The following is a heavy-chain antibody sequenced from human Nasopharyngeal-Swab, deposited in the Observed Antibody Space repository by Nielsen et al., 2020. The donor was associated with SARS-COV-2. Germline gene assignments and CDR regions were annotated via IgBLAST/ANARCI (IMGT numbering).Heavy chain of an antibody. CDR2: ISSDGSDK. Sequence: GASLKIACVASRFAFSRWPMHWVRQAPGKGLEWVTVISSDGSDKQYVDSVKGRFTISRYNSKNTLYLQMKSLRAEDTGVYYCASLRADTPDFAYWGQGTLVTVSS. CDR3: ASLRADTPDFAY. V-gene: IGHV3-30*03. D-gene: IGHD2-15*01. CDR1: RFAFSRWP. J-gene: IGHJ4*02.